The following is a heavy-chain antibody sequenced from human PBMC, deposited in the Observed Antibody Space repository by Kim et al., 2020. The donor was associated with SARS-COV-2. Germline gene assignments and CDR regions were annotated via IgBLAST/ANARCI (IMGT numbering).Heavy chain of an antibody. J-gene: IGHJ4*02. Sequence: STYYANSVRGRFIISRDNFKNTLYLQMGSLRAEDMAVYYCARSGEGFDYWGQGTLVTVSS. D-gene: IGHD3-10*01. CDR3: ARSGEGFDY. V-gene: IGHV3-64*01. CDR2: ST.